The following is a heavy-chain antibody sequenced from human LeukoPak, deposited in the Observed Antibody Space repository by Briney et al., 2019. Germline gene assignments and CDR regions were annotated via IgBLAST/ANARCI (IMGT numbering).Heavy chain of an antibody. CDR3: ARAAYCSSTSCHHDIDY. V-gene: IGHV1-2*02. CDR1: GYTFTGYY. Sequence: ASVKVSFKSSGYTFTGYYMYWVRQAPGQGLEWMGWINPNSGGTNYAQKFQGRVTMTRDTSISTAYMELSRLRSDDTAVYYCARAAYCSSTSCHHDIDYWGQGTLVTVSS. J-gene: IGHJ4*02. CDR2: INPNSGGT. D-gene: IGHD2-2*01.